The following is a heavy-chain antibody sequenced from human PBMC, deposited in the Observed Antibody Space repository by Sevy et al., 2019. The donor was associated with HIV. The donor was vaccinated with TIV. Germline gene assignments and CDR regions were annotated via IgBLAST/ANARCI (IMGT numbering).Heavy chain of an antibody. Sequence: SETLSLTCTVSGGSISSYYWSWIRQPPGKGLEWIGYIYYTGSTNYNPSLKSRVTISVDTSKNQFSLKLSSVTAEDTAVYYCARELISGRYYGMDVWGQGTTVTVSS. D-gene: IGHD6-19*01. CDR2: IYYTGST. CDR1: GGSISSYY. J-gene: IGHJ6*02. CDR3: ARELISGRYYGMDV. V-gene: IGHV4-59*01.